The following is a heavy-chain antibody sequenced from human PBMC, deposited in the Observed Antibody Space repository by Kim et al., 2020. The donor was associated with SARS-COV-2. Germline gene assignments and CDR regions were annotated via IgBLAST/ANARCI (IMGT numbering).Heavy chain of an antibody. CDR3: ARQYNDYGSGRN. J-gene: IGHJ4*02. Sequence: YYADSVKGRFTISRDNAKNSLYLQMNGLGAEDTAVYYCARQYNDYGSGRNWGQGTLVTVSS. V-gene: IGHV3-21*01. D-gene: IGHD3-10*01.